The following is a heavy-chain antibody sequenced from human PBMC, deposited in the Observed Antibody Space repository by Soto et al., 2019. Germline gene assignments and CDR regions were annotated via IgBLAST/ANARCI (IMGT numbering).Heavy chain of an antibody. J-gene: IGHJ4*02. D-gene: IGHD3-10*01. CDR2: ISYDGSNK. CDR3: AKDMAMVRGDPFYYFDY. CDR1: GFTFSSYG. Sequence: PGVSLRISCAASGFTFSSYGMHWVRQAPGKGLEWVAVISYDGSNKYYADSVKGRFTISRDNSKNTLYLQMNSLRAEDTAVYYCAKDMAMVRGDPFYYFDYWGQGT. V-gene: IGHV3-30*18.